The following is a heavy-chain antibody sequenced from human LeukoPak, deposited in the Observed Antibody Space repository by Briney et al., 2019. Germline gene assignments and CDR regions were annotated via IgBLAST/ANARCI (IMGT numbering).Heavy chain of an antibody. V-gene: IGHV3-23*01. CDR3: AKVLDXXXXXXXPPSARDY. Sequence: GGSLRLSCAASGFTFSSYAMSWVRQAPGKGLEWVSAISGSGGSTYYADPVKGRFTISRDNSKNTLYLQMNSLRAEDTAVYYCAKVLDXXXXXXXPPSARDYWGQGTL. CDR2: ISGSGGST. D-gene: IGHD2-2*03. CDR1: GFTFSSYA. J-gene: IGHJ4*02.